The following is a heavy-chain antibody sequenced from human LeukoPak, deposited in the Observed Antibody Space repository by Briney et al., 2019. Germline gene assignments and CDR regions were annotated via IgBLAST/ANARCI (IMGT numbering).Heavy chain of an antibody. V-gene: IGHV4-31*03. Sequence: SETLSLTCTVSGGSISSGGYYWSWIRQHPGKGLEWIGYIYYSGSTYYNPSLKSRVTISVDTSKNQFSLKLSSVTAADTAVYYCARNTYYCDSSGYYSLDYWGQGTLVTVSS. J-gene: IGHJ4*02. CDR2: IYYSGST. CDR3: ARNTYYCDSSGYYSLDY. D-gene: IGHD3-22*01. CDR1: GGSISSGGYY.